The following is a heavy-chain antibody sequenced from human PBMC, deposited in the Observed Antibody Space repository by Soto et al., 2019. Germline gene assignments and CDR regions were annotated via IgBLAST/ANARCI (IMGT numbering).Heavy chain of an antibody. CDR1: GVPITDSY. V-gene: IGHV4-4*07. CDR3: ARENTPEMTRGWFAP. Sequence: QAQLQVSGPGVVKPAETLSLICDVSGVPITDSYWSWIRQSPGKGLEWIGRVHAGGSFYYNPSLRRRAAISVDTSKSQVSLRLTSVTAADTAVYFCARENTPEMTRGWFAPWGQGTLVTVSS. CDR2: VHAGGSF. D-gene: IGHD3-10*01. J-gene: IGHJ5*02.